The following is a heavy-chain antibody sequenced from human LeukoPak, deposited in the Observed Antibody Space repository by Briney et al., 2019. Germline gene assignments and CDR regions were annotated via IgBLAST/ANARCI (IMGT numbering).Heavy chain of an antibody. D-gene: IGHD3-22*01. CDR2: VNHSGST. J-gene: IGHJ3*02. V-gene: IGHV4-34*01. CDR1: GGSFSGYY. Sequence: SETLSLTCAVYGGSFSGYYWSWIRQPPGKGLEWIGEVNHSGSTNYNPSLKSRVTISVDTSKNQFSLKLSSVTAADTAVYYCARDRSSSGYLGAFDIWGQGTMVTVSS. CDR3: ARDRSSSGYLGAFDI.